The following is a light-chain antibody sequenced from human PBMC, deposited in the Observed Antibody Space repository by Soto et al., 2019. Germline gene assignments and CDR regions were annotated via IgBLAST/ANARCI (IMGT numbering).Light chain of an antibody. Sequence: EIVLTQSPATLSLSPGERATLSCRASQSVSSYLAWYQHKPGQAPSLLMXDASNRATGIPARFSGSGSGTDXTLTISRPEPEDFAVYYCQQRRTFGQVTKVDVK. CDR2: DAS. CDR3: QQRRT. J-gene: IGKJ1*01. V-gene: IGKV3-11*01. CDR1: QSVSSY.